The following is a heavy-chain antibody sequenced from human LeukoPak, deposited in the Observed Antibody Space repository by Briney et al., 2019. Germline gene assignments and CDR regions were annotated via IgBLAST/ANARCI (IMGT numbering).Heavy chain of an antibody. Sequence: SETLSLTCTVSGGSISSSSYYWGWIRQPPGKGLEWIGNIYYIGSTYYNPSLKSRVTISVDTSKNQFSLKLSSVTAADTAVYYCARHIGGRYYYYYMDVWGKGTTDTISS. J-gene: IGHJ6*03. CDR3: ARHIGGRYYYYYMDV. D-gene: IGHD3-16*02. CDR1: GGSISSSSYY. V-gene: IGHV4-39*01. CDR2: IYYIGST.